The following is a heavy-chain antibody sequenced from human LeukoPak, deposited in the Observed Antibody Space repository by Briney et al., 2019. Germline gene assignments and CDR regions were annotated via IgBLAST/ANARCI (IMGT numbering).Heavy chain of an antibody. CDR1: GLTFSSYG. CDR3: AKCQSGWYEGLFDY. V-gene: IGHV3-30*02. J-gene: IGHJ4*02. Sequence: PGGSLRLSGAASGLTFSSYGMHWVRQAPGKGLEWVAFIRYDGSNKYYADSVKGRFTISRDNSKNTLYLQMNSLRAEDTAVYYCAKCQSGWYEGLFDYWGQGTLVTVSS. D-gene: IGHD6-19*01. CDR2: IRYDGSNK.